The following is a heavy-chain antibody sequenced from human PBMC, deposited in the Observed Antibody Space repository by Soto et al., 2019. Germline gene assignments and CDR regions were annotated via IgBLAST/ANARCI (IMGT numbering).Heavy chain of an antibody. Sequence: QVQLVQSGAEVKKPGSSVKVSCKASGGTFSSFAINWVRQAPGQGPQWMGGIMPIVGTPNYAQRFQGRVTIITDEVTSTAYMELTSLTVEDTAVYYCALGNAMDVWGQGTKVTVSS. CDR1: GGTFSSFA. D-gene: IGHD7-27*01. V-gene: IGHV1-69*01. J-gene: IGHJ6*02. CDR2: IMPIVGTP. CDR3: ALGNAMDV.